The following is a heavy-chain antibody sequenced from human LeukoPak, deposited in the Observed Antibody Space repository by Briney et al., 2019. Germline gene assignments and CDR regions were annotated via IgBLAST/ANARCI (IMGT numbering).Heavy chain of an antibody. Sequence: PSETLSLTCTVSGYTVETGYYWAWLRQPPGKGLEWIGSTYRSATTYYNPSLKSRVLISMDMSKNEVSLSLTSVTAADTAVYYCAREWATYHNWYDPWGQGTLVIVSS. CDR1: GYTVETGYY. CDR3: AREWATYHNWYDP. CDR2: TYRSATT. D-gene: IGHD1-26*01. V-gene: IGHV4-38-2*02. J-gene: IGHJ5*02.